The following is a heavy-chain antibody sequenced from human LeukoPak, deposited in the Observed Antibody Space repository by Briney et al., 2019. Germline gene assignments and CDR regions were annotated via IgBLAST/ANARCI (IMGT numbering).Heavy chain of an antibody. CDR1: GFTVSSNY. Sequence: EGSLRLSCAVAGFTVSSNYMSWVRQAPGKGLEWVSVIYSGGSTYYADSVKGRFTISRDNSKNTLYPQMSSLRAEDTAVYYCARDWQWLVRPYYYYGMDVWGQGTTVTVSS. V-gene: IGHV3-66*01. D-gene: IGHD6-19*01. CDR3: ARDWQWLVRPYYYYGMDV. J-gene: IGHJ6*02. CDR2: IYSGGST.